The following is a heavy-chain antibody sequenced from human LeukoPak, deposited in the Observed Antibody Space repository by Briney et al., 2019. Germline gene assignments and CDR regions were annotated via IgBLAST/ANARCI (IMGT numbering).Heavy chain of an antibody. J-gene: IGHJ4*02. V-gene: IGHV4-39*01. D-gene: IGHD6-13*01. CDR2: IYYSGST. Sequence: WVRQAAGKGLEWIGSIYYSGSTYYNPSLKSRVTISVDTSKNQFSLKLSSVTAADTAVYYCARWQQLGRFFDYWGQGTLVTVSS. CDR3: ARWQQLGRFFDY.